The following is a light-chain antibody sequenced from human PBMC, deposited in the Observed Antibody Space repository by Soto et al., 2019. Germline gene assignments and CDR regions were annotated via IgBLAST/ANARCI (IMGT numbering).Light chain of an antibody. CDR1: SSNIGSNT. Sequence: QSVLTQPPSASGTPGQRVTISCSGSSSNIGSNTVNWYQQLPGTAPKLLIYSNNQRPSGVPDRFSGSKSGTSASLAISGLQSEDEADYYCMVYFGGAWVFGGGTKLTVL. V-gene: IGLV1-44*01. CDR2: SNN. J-gene: IGLJ3*02. CDR3: MVYFGGAWV.